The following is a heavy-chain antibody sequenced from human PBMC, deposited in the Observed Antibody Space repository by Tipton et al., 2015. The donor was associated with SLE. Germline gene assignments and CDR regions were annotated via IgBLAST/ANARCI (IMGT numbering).Heavy chain of an antibody. J-gene: IGHJ1*01. CDR1: GFTFGDYA. Sequence: SLRLSCAASGFTFGDYAMHWVRQAPGKVLELVSGISWNSGSIGYADSVKGRFTMSRDNAKNSLYLQMSSLRAEDTALYYCAKTGPYGSGSYYKGEYFQHWGQGTLVTVSS. V-gene: IGHV3-9*01. D-gene: IGHD3-10*01. CDR2: ISWNSGSI. CDR3: AKTGPYGSGSYYKGEYFQH.